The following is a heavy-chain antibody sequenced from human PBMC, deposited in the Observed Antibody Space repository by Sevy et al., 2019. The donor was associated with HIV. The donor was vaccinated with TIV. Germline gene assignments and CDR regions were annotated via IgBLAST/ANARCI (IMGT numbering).Heavy chain of an antibody. CDR2: ISYDGSNK. CDR3: ARGGLRYFDWLYSPLDY. J-gene: IGHJ4*02. V-gene: IGHV3-30-3*01. Sequence: LSLTCAASGFTFSSYAMHWVRQAPGKGLEWVAVISYDGSNKYYADSVKGRFTISRDNSKNTLYLQMNSLRAEDTAMYYCARGGLRYFDWLYSPLDYWGQGTLVTVSS. CDR1: GFTFSSYA. D-gene: IGHD3-9*01.